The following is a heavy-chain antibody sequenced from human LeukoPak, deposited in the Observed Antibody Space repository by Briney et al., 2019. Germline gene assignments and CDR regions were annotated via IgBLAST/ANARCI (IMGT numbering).Heavy chain of an antibody. CDR1: GGTFSSYA. CDR2: IIPIFGTA. J-gene: IGHJ5*02. Sequence: GASVKVSCKASGGTFSSYAISWVRQAPGQGLEWMGGIIPIFGTANYAQKFQGRVTITADKSTSTAYMELSSLRSEDTAVYYCATTRLLGYCSGGSCYSGNNWFDPWGQGTLVTVSS. D-gene: IGHD2-15*01. CDR3: ATTRLLGYCSGGSCYSGNNWFDP. V-gene: IGHV1-69*06.